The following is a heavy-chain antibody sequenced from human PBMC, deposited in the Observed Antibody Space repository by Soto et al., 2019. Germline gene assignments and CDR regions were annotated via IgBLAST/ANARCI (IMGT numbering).Heavy chain of an antibody. Sequence: EVRLVESGGGFVQPGRSLRLSCTVSGFTFDEHSMHWVRQAPGKGLEWVSGINYNGGRVAYVDSVRGRFTSARDNANNSLFLQMNSLRPEDTGLYFCSKGRPRYSGLDTDFDAWGQGTPVTVSS. CDR2: INYNGGRV. J-gene: IGHJ4*02. CDR1: GFTFDEHS. V-gene: IGHV3-9*01. CDR3: SKGRPRYSGLDTDFDA. D-gene: IGHD5-12*01.